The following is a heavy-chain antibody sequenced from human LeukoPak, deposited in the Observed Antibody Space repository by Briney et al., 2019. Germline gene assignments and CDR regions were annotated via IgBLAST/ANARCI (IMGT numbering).Heavy chain of an antibody. CDR2: VYYSGST. Sequence: SETLSLTCTVSGGSISSDSSFWGWIRQPPGQGLEWIGSVYYSGSTYYNPSLKSRVTISLDTSKNQFSLQLSSATAADTAVYYCARRPSTCTGTSCYNYYFDYWGQGTLVTVSS. J-gene: IGHJ4*02. V-gene: IGHV4-39*01. CDR3: ARRPSTCTGTSCYNYYFDY. D-gene: IGHD2-2*02. CDR1: GGSISSDSSF.